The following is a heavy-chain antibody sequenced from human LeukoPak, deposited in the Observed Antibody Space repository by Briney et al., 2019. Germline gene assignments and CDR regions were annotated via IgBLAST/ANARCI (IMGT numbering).Heavy chain of an antibody. J-gene: IGHJ4*02. V-gene: IGHV4-38-2*02. CDR1: GYSISSGYY. D-gene: IGHD3-22*01. CDR3: ARDETYYYDSSGLYYFDY. Sequence: SETLSLTCTVSGYSISSGYYWGWIRQPPGKGLEWIGSIYHSGSTYYNPSLKSRVTISVDTSKNQFSLKLSSVTAADTAVYYCARDETYYYDSSGLYYFDYWGQGTLVTVSS. CDR2: IYHSGST.